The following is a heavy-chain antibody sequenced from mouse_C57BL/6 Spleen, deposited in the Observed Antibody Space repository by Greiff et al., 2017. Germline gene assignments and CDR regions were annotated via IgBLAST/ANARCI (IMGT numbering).Heavy chain of an antibody. Sequence: QVQLQQSGTELVKPGGSVKLSCKASGYTFTSYWMHWVKQRPGQGLEWIGNINPSNGGTNYNEKFKSKATLTVDKSSSTAYMQLSSLTSEDSAVYCCARETITTVVATPFDYWGQGTTLTVSS. CDR3: ARETITTVVATPFDY. V-gene: IGHV1-53*01. D-gene: IGHD1-1*01. J-gene: IGHJ2*01. CDR1: GYTFTSYW. CDR2: INPSNGGT.